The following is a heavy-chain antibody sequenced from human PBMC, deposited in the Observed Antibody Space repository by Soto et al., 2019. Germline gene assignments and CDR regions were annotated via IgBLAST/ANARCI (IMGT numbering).Heavy chain of an antibody. CDR2: IWYDGSNK. CDR1: GFPFSSYG. D-gene: IGHD6-13*01. V-gene: IGHV3-33*01. J-gene: IGHJ4*02. Sequence: AGGSLRLSCAASGFPFSSYGVHWGRPAPGKGLEWVAVIWYDGSNKYYADSVKGRFTISRDNSKNTLYLQMNSLRAEDTAVYYCARDPNSSSWYVDLDYWGQGTLVTVSS. CDR3: ARDPNSSSWYVDLDY.